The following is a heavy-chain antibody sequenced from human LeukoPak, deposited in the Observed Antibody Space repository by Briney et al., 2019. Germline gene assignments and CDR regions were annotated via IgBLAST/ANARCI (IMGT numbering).Heavy chain of an antibody. CDR3: ARAPIVVNWLDP. D-gene: IGHD3-22*01. J-gene: IGHJ5*02. Sequence: SSETLSLTCAVYGGSFSGYYWSWIRQPPGKGLEWIGEINHSGSTNYNPSLKSRVTISVDTSKNQFSLKLSSVTAADTAVYYCARAPIVVNWLDPWGQGTLVTVSS. CDR2: INHSGST. CDR1: GGSFSGYY. V-gene: IGHV4-34*01.